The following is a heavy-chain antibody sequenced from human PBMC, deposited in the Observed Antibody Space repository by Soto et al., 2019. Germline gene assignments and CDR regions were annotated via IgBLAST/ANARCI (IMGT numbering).Heavy chain of an antibody. J-gene: IGHJ6*02. CDR1: GYSFTSYW. CDR3: ARLRLDSSYYYYGMDV. Sequence: GESLKISCKGSGYSFTSYWIGWVRQMPGKGLEWMGIIYPGDSDTRYSPSFQGQVTISADKSISTAYLQWSSLKASDTAMYYCARLRLDSSYYYYGMDVWGQGTTVTVS. D-gene: IGHD6-19*01. CDR2: IYPGDSDT. V-gene: IGHV5-51*01.